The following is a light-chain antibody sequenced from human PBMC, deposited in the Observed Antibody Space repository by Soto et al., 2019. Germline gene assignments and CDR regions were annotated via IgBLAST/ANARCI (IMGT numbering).Light chain of an antibody. J-gene: IGLJ2*01. CDR3: GADHGSESNFLVV. Sequence: QPVLTQPPSASASLGASVTLTCTLSSGYSNYKVDWYQQRPGKGPRFVMRVGTGGIVGSKGDGIPDRFSVLGSGLNRYLTIKNIQEEDESDYHCGADHGSESNFLVVFGGGTKLTVL. CDR1: SGYSNYK. CDR2: VGTGGIVG. V-gene: IGLV9-49*01.